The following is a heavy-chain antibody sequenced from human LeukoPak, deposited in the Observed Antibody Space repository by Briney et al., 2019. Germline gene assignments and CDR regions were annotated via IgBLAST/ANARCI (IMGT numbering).Heavy chain of an antibody. CDR3: GRGGPATAQGDY. V-gene: IGHV4-34*01. CDR2: INHSGST. D-gene: IGHD2-15*01. Sequence: SETLSLTCAVYGGSFSGYYWSWIRQPPGKGLEWIGEINHSGSTNYNPSLKSRVTISVDTSKNQFSLKLSSVTAADTAVYYCGRGGPATAQGDYGGQGTLVTVSS. CDR1: GGSFSGYY. J-gene: IGHJ4*02.